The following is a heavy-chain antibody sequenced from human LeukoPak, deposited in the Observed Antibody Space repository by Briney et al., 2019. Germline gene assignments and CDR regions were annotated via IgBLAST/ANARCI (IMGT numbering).Heavy chain of an antibody. Sequence: GESLKISCKGSGYSFTSYWIGWVRQMPGKGLEWMGIIYPGDSDTRYSPSFQGQVTISADKCISTAYLQWSSLKASDTAMYYCARQGYDILTGYYNDLDYWGQGTLVTVSS. CDR1: GYSFTSYW. V-gene: IGHV5-51*01. D-gene: IGHD3-9*01. CDR3: ARQGYDILTGYYNDLDY. CDR2: IYPGDSDT. J-gene: IGHJ4*02.